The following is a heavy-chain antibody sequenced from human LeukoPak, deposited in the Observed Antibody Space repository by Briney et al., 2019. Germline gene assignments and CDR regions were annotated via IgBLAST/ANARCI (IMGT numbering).Heavy chain of an antibody. CDR1: GGSISSYY. CDR3: ARLLERRGSSYGYDY. V-gene: IGHV4-59*08. Sequence: SETLSLTCTVSGGSISSYYWSWIRQPPGKGLEWIGYIYYSGSTNYNPPLKSRVSMSVDTSKNQFSLKLSSVTAADTAVYYCARLLERRGSSYGYDYWGQGTLVTVSS. J-gene: IGHJ4*02. CDR2: IYYSGST. D-gene: IGHD5-18*01.